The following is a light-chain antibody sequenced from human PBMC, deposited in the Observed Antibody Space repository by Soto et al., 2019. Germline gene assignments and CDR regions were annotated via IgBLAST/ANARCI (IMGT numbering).Light chain of an antibody. CDR2: DAS. Sequence: DIQMTQSPSSLSASVGDRVTITCQASQDISNYLNWYQQKPGKAPKLLIYDASNLETGVRSRFSGSGYGTDFTFTISSLQPEDIATYYCQQYDNLPLTFGGGTKVEIK. J-gene: IGKJ4*01. V-gene: IGKV1-33*01. CDR3: QQYDNLPLT. CDR1: QDISNY.